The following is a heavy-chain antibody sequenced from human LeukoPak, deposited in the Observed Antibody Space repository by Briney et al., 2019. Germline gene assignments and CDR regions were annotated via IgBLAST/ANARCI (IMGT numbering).Heavy chain of an antibody. CDR3: AKDRWSSPISSFDI. CDR1: GFTFNSYA. Sequence: GGSLRLSCAASGFTFNSYAMKWVRQAPGKGLEWVSGISGSSGSTYYADSVKGRFTISRDNSKNTLYLQMNSLRAEDTAVYYCAKDRWSSPISSFDIWGQGTMVTASS. J-gene: IGHJ3*02. V-gene: IGHV3-23*01. CDR2: ISGSSGST. D-gene: IGHD2/OR15-2a*01.